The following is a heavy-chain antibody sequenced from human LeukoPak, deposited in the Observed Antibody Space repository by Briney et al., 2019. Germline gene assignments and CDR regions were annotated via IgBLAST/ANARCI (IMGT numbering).Heavy chain of an antibody. CDR2: ISSSSSTI. CDR3: ARIKSATVTTSHGMDV. D-gene: IGHD4-17*01. J-gene: IGHJ6*02. V-gene: IGHV3-48*04. Sequence: GGSLRLSCAASGFTFSSYAMSWVRQAPGKGLEWVSYISSSSSTIYYADSVKGRFTISRDNAKNSLYLQMNSLRAEDTAVYYCARIKSATVTTSHGMDVWGQGTTVTVSS. CDR1: GFTFSSYA.